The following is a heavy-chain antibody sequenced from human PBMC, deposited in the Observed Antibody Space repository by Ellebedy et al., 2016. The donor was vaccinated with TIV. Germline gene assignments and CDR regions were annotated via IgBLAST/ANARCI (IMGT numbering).Heavy chain of an antibody. D-gene: IGHD1-26*01. V-gene: IGHV5-51*01. J-gene: IGHJ4*02. CDR1: GYIFTDYW. Sequence: PGGSLRLSCAASGYIFTDYWVAWVRQTPGLGLEWMGIIDPDDSDTRYSPSFQGQVTISGDRSSSSTYLQWSSLGASDTAIYYCARLQSSMVGATVPDSWGQGTLVTVSS. CDR2: IDPDDSDT. CDR3: ARLQSSMVGATVPDS.